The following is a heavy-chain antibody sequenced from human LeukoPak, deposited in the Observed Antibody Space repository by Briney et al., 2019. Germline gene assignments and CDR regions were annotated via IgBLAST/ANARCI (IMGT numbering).Heavy chain of an antibody. D-gene: IGHD3-10*01. J-gene: IGHJ6*02. CDR2: ISAYNGNT. V-gene: IGHV1-18*01. CDR3: ARVTGDYYYYGMDV. CDR1: GYTFTSYD. Sequence: ASVKVSCKASGYTFTSYDINWVRQAPGQGLEWMGWISAYNGNTNYAQKLQGRVTMTTDTSTSTAYMELRSLRSDDTAVYYCARVTGDYYYYGMDVWGQGTTVTVSS.